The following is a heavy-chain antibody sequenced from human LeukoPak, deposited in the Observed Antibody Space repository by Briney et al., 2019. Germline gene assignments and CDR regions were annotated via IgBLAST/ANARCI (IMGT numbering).Heavy chain of an antibody. CDR3: ARDRGKGVDY. CDR2: ISSSSSYI. CDR1: GFTFSSYS. D-gene: IGHD3-16*01. J-gene: IGHJ4*02. Sequence: GGSLRLSCAASGFTFSSYSTNWVRQAPGKGLEWVSSISSSSSYIYYADSVKGRFTISRDNAKNSLYLQMNSLRAEDTAVYYCARDRGKGVDYWGQGTLVTVSS. V-gene: IGHV3-21*01.